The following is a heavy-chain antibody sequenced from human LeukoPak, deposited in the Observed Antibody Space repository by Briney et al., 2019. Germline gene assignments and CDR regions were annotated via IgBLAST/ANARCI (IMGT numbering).Heavy chain of an antibody. J-gene: IGHJ6*03. Sequence: PGRSLRLSCTASGFTFGDYAMSWFRQAPGKGLEWVGFIRSKAYGGTTEYAASVKGRFTISRDDSKSIAYLQMNSLKTEDTAVYYCTRDDSSERDNYYYYMDVWGKGTTVTVSS. D-gene: IGHD3-22*01. CDR3: TRDDSSERDNYYYYMDV. V-gene: IGHV3-49*03. CDR2: IRSKAYGGTT. CDR1: GFTFGDYA.